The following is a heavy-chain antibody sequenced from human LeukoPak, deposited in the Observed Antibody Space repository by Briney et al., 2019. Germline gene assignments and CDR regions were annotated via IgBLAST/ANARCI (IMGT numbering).Heavy chain of an antibody. J-gene: IGHJ4*02. CDR3: ARRRFIRGPDVVNPFEY. CDR2: ISSSSSYI. Sequence: GGSLRLSCAASGFTFSSYSMNWVRQAPGKGLEWVSSISSSSSYIYYADSVKGRFTISRDNAKNSLSLQMNSLRAEDTAVYYCARRRFIRGPDVVNPFEYWGQGTLVTVSS. CDR1: GFTFSSYS. D-gene: IGHD3-16*01. V-gene: IGHV3-21*01.